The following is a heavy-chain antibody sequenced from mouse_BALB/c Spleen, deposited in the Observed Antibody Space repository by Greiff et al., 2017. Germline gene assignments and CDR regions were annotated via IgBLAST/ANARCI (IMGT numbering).Heavy chain of an antibody. CDR2: ISSGGSYT. CDR1: GFTFSSYA. CDR3: ARRGEYGNYV. V-gene: IGHV5-9-3*01. Sequence: EVQVVESGGGLVKPGGSLKLSCAASGFTFSSYAMSWVRQTPEKRLEWVATISSGGSYTYYPDSVKGRFTISRDNAKNTLYLQMSSLRSEDTAMYYCARRGEYGNYVWGQGTLVTVSA. J-gene: IGHJ3*01. D-gene: IGHD2-1*01.